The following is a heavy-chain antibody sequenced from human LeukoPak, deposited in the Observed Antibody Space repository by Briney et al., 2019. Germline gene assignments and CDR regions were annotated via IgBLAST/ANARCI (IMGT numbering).Heavy chain of an antibody. CDR2: ISTNSAFI. Sequence: PGGSLRLSCTASGFTFINYSMNWVRQAPGKGLEWVSSISTNSAFIYYADSVRGRFTISRDNTKNSLYLQMNSLRAEDTALYYCARGSSGIAAAGTTYIDYWGQGTLVTVSS. J-gene: IGHJ4*02. CDR1: GFTFINYS. CDR3: ARGSSGIAAAGTTYIDY. V-gene: IGHV3-21*04. D-gene: IGHD6-13*01.